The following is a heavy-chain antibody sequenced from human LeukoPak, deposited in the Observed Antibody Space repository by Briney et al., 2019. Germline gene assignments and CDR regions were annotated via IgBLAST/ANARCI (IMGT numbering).Heavy chain of an antibody. V-gene: IGHV3-23*01. CDR3: AKHYYYDSSGLTTFDN. J-gene: IGHJ4*02. Sequence: GGSLRLSCAASVFTFSSYAMSCGRQAPGEGLESVSSLSVGGGSTYYADSVKGRFTISRDNSKNTLYLQMNSLRAEDTAVYYCAKHYYYDSSGLTTFDNWGQGTLVTVSS. D-gene: IGHD3-22*01. CDR2: LSVGGGST. CDR1: VFTFSSYA.